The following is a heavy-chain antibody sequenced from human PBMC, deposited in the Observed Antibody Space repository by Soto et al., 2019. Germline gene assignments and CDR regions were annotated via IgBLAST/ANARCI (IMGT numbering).Heavy chain of an antibody. CDR1: VFTFSDYY. D-gene: IGHD1-26*01. CDR2: ISTTSYTT. J-gene: IGHJ4*02. V-gene: IGHV3-72*01. Sequence: PGGSLRLSCAASVFTFSDYYMTWIRQAPGKGLEWVSYISTTSYTTEYIASVKGRFTISRDNAKNLLYLQMNSLTIDDTAVYFCARDEGGTYVYWGQGTQVTVSS. CDR3: ARDEGGTYVY.